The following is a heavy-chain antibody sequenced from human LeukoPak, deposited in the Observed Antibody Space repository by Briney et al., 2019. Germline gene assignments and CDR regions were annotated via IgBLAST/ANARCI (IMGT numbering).Heavy chain of an antibody. J-gene: IGHJ4*02. CDR2: ISYDGSNE. V-gene: IGHV3-30*18. CDR1: GFYG. D-gene: IGHD1-26*01. Sequence: GGSLRLSCAASGFYGMHWIRQAPGKGLEWVAVISYDGSNEYYADSVKGRFTISRDNSKNTLYLQMNSLRAEDTAVYYCAKEEQRVFDYWGQGTLVTVSS. CDR3: AKEEQRVFDY.